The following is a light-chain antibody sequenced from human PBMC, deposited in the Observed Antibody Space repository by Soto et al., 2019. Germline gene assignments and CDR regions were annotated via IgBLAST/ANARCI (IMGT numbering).Light chain of an antibody. CDR2: EVR. CDR3: GSQTTSSTSV. J-gene: IGLJ1*01. V-gene: IGLV2-14*01. CDR1: NSDVGGYNF. Sequence: QSVLTQPPSVSGSPVPSITISCTGTNSDVGGYNFVSWYQQQPGKAPKLIIYEVRNRPSGVSDRFSGSKYGNTASLTISGLQAEDEADYYCGSQTTSSTSVFGTGTKVTVL.